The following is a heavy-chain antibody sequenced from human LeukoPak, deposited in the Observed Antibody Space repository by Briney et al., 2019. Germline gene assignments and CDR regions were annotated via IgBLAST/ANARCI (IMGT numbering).Heavy chain of an antibody. D-gene: IGHD3-22*01. CDR1: GFTFSSYA. Sequence: GGSLRLSCAASGFTFSSYAMSWVRQAPGKGLEWVSAFSGSGGSTYYADSVKGRFTISRDNSKNTLYLQMNSLRAEDTAVYYCAKLVGHDYYDSSGYYYGRDQVYFDYWGQGTLVTVSS. CDR2: FSGSGGST. CDR3: AKLVGHDYYDSSGYYYGRDQVYFDY. J-gene: IGHJ4*02. V-gene: IGHV3-23*01.